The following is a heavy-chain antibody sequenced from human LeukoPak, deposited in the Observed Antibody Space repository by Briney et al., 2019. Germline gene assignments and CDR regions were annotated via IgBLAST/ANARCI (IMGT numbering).Heavy chain of an antibody. CDR3: AKTQRYCSSGSCYSIYGMDV. D-gene: IGHD2-2*02. CDR1: GFTFSSYA. CDR2: ISGSGGST. Sequence: GGSLRLSCAASGFTFSSYAMSWVRQAPGKGLEWVSAISGSGGSTFYADSVKGRFTISRDNSKNTLYLQMNSLRAEDTAVYYCAKTQRYCSSGSCYSIYGMDVWGQGTTVTVSS. V-gene: IGHV3-23*01. J-gene: IGHJ6*02.